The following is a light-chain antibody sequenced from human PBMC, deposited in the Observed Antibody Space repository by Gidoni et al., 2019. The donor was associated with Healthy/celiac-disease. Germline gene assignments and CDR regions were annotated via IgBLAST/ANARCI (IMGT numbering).Light chain of an antibody. CDR2: WAS. J-gene: IGKJ3*01. V-gene: IGKV4-1*01. Sequence: DIVMTQSPAPLAGSLGERATINCKSSQSVLYSSNNKNYLAWYQQKPGQPPKLLIYWASTRESGVPDRFSGSGSGTDFTLTISSLQAEDVAVYYCQQYYSTFTFGPGTKVDIK. CDR3: QQYYSTFT. CDR1: QSVLYSSNNKNY.